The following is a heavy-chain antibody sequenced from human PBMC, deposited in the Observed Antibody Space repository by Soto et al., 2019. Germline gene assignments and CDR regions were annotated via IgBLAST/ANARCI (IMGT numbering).Heavy chain of an antibody. D-gene: IGHD6-6*01. J-gene: IGHJ6*02. CDR3: ARSNSSSRYYYYYYGMDV. CDR2: INPSSGGT. Sequence: ASVKVSCKASGYTFTGYYMHWVRQAPGQGLEWMGWINPSSGGTNYAQKFQGWVTMTRDTSISTAYMELSRLRSDDTAVYYCARSNSSSRYYYYYYGMDVWGQGTTVTVSS. V-gene: IGHV1-2*04. CDR1: GYTFTGYY.